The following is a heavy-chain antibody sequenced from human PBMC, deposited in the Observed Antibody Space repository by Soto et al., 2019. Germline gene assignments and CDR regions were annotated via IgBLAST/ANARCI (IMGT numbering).Heavy chain of an antibody. CDR3: ARSVTIAARRPYFDY. J-gene: IGHJ4*02. Sequence: SETLSLTCTVSGGSISSGGYYWSWIRQHPGKGLEWIGYIYYSGSTYYNPSLKSRVTISVDTSKNQFSLKLSSVTAADTAVYYCARSVTIAARRPYFDYWGQGTLVTVSS. D-gene: IGHD6-6*01. CDR2: IYYSGST. CDR1: GGSISSGGYY. V-gene: IGHV4-31*03.